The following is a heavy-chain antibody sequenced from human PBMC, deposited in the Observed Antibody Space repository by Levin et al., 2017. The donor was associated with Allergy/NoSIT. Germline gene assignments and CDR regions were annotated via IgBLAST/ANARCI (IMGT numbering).Heavy chain of an antibody. V-gene: IGHV1-46*01. CDR1: GYTFSDFN. D-gene: IGHD2-21*02. CDR3: ARDPLLAASGDLYSAGRFDY. J-gene: IGHJ4*02. CDR2: VNPSGGSI. Sequence: PGESLKISCKASGYTFSDFNMHWVRQAPGQGLQWLGIVNPSGGSIRYAQKFQGRITVTFDTSTRTVYMELSSLKSEDTAVYYCARDPLLAASGDLYSAGRFDYWGQGTLLSVSS.